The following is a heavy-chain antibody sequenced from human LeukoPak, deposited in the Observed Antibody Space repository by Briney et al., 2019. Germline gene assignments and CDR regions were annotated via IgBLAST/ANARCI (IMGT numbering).Heavy chain of an antibody. CDR1: GFTFSSHW. J-gene: IGHJ4*02. V-gene: IGHV3-74*01. CDR2: INSDGSSI. D-gene: IGHD1-26*01. Sequence: GGSLRLSCAASGFTFSSHWMHWVRQAPGKGLVWVSRINSDGSSISYADSVKGRFTISRDNAKNTLYLQMNSLRAEDTAVYYCARDLVGGSLDYWGQGTLVTVSS. CDR3: ARDLVGGSLDY.